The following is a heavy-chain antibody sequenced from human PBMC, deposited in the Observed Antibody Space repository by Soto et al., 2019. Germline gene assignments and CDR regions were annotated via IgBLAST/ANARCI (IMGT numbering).Heavy chain of an antibody. CDR3: ARHTRGGYDAFDI. D-gene: IGHD3-22*01. CDR1: RCSSSSYY. Sequence: PXETLYLTCTVSRCSSSSYYWSWIRQPAGKGLEWIGRIYNSGSTNYNSSLKSRVTMSLDTSKNQFSLKLSSVTAADTAVYYCARHTRGGYDAFDIWGQGTMVTVSS. J-gene: IGHJ3*02. CDR2: IYNSGST. V-gene: IGHV4-4*07.